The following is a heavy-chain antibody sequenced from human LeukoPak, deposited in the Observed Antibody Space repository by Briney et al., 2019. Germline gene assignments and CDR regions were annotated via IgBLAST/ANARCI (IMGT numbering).Heavy chain of an antibody. V-gene: IGHV1-69*13. D-gene: IGHD6-6*01. CDR3: AHSSSSVYYMDV. J-gene: IGHJ6*03. CDR2: IIPIFGTA. Sequence: SVKVSCKASGGTFSSYAISWVRQAPGQGLEWMGGIIPIFGTANYAQKFQGRVTITADESTSTAYMELSSLRSEDTAVYYCAHSSSSVYYMDVWGKGTTVTVSS. CDR1: GGTFSSYA.